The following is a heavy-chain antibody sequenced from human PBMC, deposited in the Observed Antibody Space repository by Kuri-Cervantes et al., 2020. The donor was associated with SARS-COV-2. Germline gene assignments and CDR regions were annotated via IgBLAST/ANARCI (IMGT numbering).Heavy chain of an antibody. CDR1: GDSTSSYY. V-gene: IGHV4-59*01. CDR3: ARGYYDTLTASHWYFDL. D-gene: IGHD3-9*01. Sequence: GSLRLSCTVSGDSTSSYYWSWIRQPPGKGLEWIGYIYYSGSTKYNPSLKSRVTISLNTSKNQFSLKLSSVTAADTAVYYCARGYYDTLTASHWYFDLWGRGTLVTVSS. CDR2: IYYSGST. J-gene: IGHJ2*01.